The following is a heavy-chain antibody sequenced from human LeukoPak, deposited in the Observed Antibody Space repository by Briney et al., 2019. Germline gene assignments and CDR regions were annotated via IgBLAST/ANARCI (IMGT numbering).Heavy chain of an antibody. J-gene: IGHJ5*02. CDR2: IQPDGSEQ. Sequence: GGSLRLSCAASGFTVSSNYMSWVRQAPGKGLEWVGNIQPDGSEQYPVDSVKGRFTISRDNARNSLFLQMNSLRVEDTAVYYCASQSFARFDPWGQGTLVTVSS. D-gene: IGHD3-16*01. V-gene: IGHV3-7*01. CDR1: GFTVSSNY. CDR3: ASQSFARFDP.